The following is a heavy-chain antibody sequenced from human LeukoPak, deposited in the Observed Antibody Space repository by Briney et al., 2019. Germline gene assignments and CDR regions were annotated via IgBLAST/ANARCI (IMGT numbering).Heavy chain of an antibody. CDR3: ARALYYYYDSSGYYGFDY. V-gene: IGHV3-48*03. D-gene: IGHD3-22*01. CDR2: ISSSGSTI. J-gene: IGHJ4*02. CDR1: GFTFSSYE. Sequence: GGSLRLSCAASGFTFSSYEMNWVRQAPGKGLEWVSYISSSGSTIYYADSVKGRFTISRDNAKNSLYLQMNSLRAEDTAVYYCARALYYYYDSSGYYGFDYWGQGTLVTVSS.